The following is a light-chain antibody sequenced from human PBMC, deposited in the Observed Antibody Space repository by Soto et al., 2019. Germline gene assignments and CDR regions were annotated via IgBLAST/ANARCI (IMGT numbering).Light chain of an antibody. V-gene: IGLV2-14*02. CDR3: SSYSTGSTDVV. Sequence: QSALTQPASMSGSPGQSITISCTGTSRDIGSYNLVSWYQQYPDKAPKLLIYEVTYRPSGISNRFSGSKSGNTASLTISGRQAEDEADYYCSSYSTGSTDVVFGGGTKVTVL. J-gene: IGLJ2*01. CDR2: EVT. CDR1: SRDIGSYNL.